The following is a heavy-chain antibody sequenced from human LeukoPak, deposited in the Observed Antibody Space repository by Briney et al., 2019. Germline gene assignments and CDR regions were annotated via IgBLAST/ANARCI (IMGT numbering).Heavy chain of an antibody. Sequence: PSETLSLTCTVSGDSLSSRYYYWGWIRQPPGKGLEWIGSISYSGGTYCNPSLKSRVTISLDTSKSKFYLELTSVTAADTAVYYCARDERITWFYFWGRGTLVTVSS. CDR1: GDSLSSRYYY. D-gene: IGHD2-15*01. CDR3: ARDERITWFYF. V-gene: IGHV4-39*07. J-gene: IGHJ4*02. CDR2: ISYSGGT.